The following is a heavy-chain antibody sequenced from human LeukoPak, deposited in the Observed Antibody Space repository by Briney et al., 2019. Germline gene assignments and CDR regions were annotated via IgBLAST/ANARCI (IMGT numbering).Heavy chain of an antibody. J-gene: IGHJ6*02. CDR1: GYTFTSYD. CDR3: ASARPLYSSGWYGYYGMDV. V-gene: IGHV1-8*01. Sequence: ASVKASCKASGYTFTSYDINWVRQATGQGLEWMGWMNPNSGNTGYAQKFQGRVTMTRNTSISTAYMELSSLRSEDTAVYYCASARPLYSSGWYGYYGMDVWGQGTTVTVSS. CDR2: MNPNSGNT. D-gene: IGHD6-19*01.